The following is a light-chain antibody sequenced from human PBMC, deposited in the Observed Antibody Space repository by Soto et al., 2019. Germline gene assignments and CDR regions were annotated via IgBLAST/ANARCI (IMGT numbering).Light chain of an antibody. CDR1: QRISSY. V-gene: IGKV1-39*01. CDR2: AAS. J-gene: IGKJ1*01. CDR3: QQSYSAPRT. Sequence: DIHMTQSPSSLSASVGDRVTITCRASQRISSYLNWYQQKPGKAPKLLIYAASSLQSGVPSRFSSSGSVTDFTLTISSLQPEDFATYYCQQSYSAPRTFGQGTKVEIK.